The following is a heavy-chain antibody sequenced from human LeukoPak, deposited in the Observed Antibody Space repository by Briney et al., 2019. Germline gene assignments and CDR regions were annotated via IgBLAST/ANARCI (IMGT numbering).Heavy chain of an antibody. CDR2: INSDGSST. Sequence: GGSLRLSCAASGLTFSGYWMHWVRQAPGKGLVWVSRINSDGSSTSYADSVKGRFTISIDNAKNTLYLQMNSLRAEDTAVYYCARDGSGARGNAFDIWGQGTMVTVSS. CDR3: ARDGSGARGNAFDI. D-gene: IGHD3-10*01. CDR1: GLTFSGYW. J-gene: IGHJ3*02. V-gene: IGHV3-74*01.